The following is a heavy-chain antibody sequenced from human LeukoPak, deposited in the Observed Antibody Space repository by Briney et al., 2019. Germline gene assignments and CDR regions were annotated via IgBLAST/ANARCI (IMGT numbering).Heavy chain of an antibody. J-gene: IGHJ5*02. CDR3: ARDYSSGMVRGVRWFDP. D-gene: IGHD3-10*01. CDR2: IYTSGST. Sequence: SETLSLTCTVSGGSISSYYWSWIRQPAGKGLEWIGRIYTSGSTNYNPSLKSRVTMSVDTSKNQFSLKLSSVTAADTAVYYCARDYSSGMVRGVRWFDPWGQGTLVTIST. V-gene: IGHV4-4*07. CDR1: GGSISSYY.